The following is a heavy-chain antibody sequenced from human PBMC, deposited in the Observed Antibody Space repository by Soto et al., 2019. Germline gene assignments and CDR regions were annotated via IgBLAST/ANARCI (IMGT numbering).Heavy chain of an antibody. CDR1: GLTFSDRY. CDR2: IRKKTNSYTT. V-gene: IGHV3-72*01. D-gene: IGHD4-17*01. J-gene: IGHJ4*02. Sequence: GGSLRLSCAASGLTFSDRYMDWVRQAPGKGLEWVGRIRKKTNSYTTEYAASVKGRFIISRDDSTNSLYLQMSSLKTEDTAMYYCTTVTTVDYYFDYWGKGTLVPVSS. CDR3: TTVTTVDYYFDY.